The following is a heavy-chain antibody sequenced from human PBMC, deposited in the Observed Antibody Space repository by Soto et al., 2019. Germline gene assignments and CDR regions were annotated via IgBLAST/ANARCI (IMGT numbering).Heavy chain of an antibody. J-gene: IGHJ5*02. Sequence: GGSLRLSCAASGFTFSDYYMSWIRQAPGKGLEWVSYISSSGSTIYYADSVKGRFTISRDNAKNSLYLQMYSLRAEDTAVYYCARKPSIAAAGTWRLHRFDPWGQGTLVTVSS. CDR3: ARKPSIAAAGTWRLHRFDP. CDR2: ISSSGSTI. V-gene: IGHV3-11*01. D-gene: IGHD6-13*01. CDR1: GFTFSDYY.